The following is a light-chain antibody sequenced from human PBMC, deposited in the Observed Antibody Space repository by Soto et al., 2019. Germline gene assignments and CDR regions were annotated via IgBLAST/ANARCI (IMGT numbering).Light chain of an antibody. J-gene: IGKJ1*01. V-gene: IGKV1-5*01. CDR1: QDISNW. CDR2: DAS. CDR3: QHYNSYPAT. Sequence: DIQMTQSPSTLSASVGERVTITCAASQDISNWLAWYQQKPGKAPKLLIYDASSLESVVPSRFSGSGSGTKFTLTINSLQPDDSAAYYCQHYNSYPATFGQGTKVEIK.